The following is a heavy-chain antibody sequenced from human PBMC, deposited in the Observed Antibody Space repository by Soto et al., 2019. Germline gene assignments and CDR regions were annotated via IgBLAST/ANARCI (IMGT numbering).Heavy chain of an antibody. J-gene: IGHJ3*02. CDR2: ISTSGSTI. CDR3: ARDIGYCSGGSCYRMGAFDI. D-gene: IGHD2-15*01. CDR1: GFTFSGYY. V-gene: IGHV3-11*01. Sequence: QVQLVESGGGLVKPGGSLRLSCAASGFTFSGYYMSWIRQAPGKGLEWVSYISTSGSTIYYADSVKGRFTISRDNAKNSLYLQMNSLRAEDTAVYYCARDIGYCSGGSCYRMGAFDICGQGTMVTVSS.